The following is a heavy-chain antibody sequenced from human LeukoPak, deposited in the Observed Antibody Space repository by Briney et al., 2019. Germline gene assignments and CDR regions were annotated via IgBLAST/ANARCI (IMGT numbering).Heavy chain of an antibody. D-gene: IGHD4-17*01. CDR3: ARGDYGDYSPYYFDY. CDR1: GYTFSSYY. V-gene: IGHV1-46*01. J-gene: IGHJ4*02. CDR2: INPSGGST. Sequence: ASVKVSCKASGYTFSSYYMHWVRQAPGQGLEWMGIINPSGGSTSYAQKFQGRVTMTRDTSTSTVYMELNSLRAEDTAVYYCARGDYGDYSPYYFDYWGQGTLVTVSS.